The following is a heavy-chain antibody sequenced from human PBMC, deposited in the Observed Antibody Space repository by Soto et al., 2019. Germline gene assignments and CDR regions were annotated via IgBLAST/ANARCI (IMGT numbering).Heavy chain of an antibody. CDR1: GGSMRNYC. J-gene: IGHJ4*02. CDR3: AAGEASSRNLAPYYLDF. Sequence: QVQLQESGPGLVKSSETLSLTCTVSGGSMRNYCWTWIRQPPGKGLESIGYIHYSGTTRFFPSYNPSLRSRVTISEDTSKTQFSLKLLSVTTADTAVYFCAAGEASSRNLAPYYLDFWGQGTLVTVSS. D-gene: IGHD6-13*01. V-gene: IGHV4-59*01. CDR2: IHYSGTT.